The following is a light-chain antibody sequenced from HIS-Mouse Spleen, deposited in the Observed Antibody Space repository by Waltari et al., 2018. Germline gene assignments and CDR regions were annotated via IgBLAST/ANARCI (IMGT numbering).Light chain of an antibody. CDR3: QQYGSSPPWT. Sequence: EIVCTQSPGSLSLSPGERATLPCRASQSVSSSYLAWYQQKPGQAPRLLIYGASSRATGIPDRFSGRGSGTDFTLTISRLEPEDFAVYYCQQYGSSPPWTFGQGTKVEIK. CDR1: QSVSSSY. J-gene: IGKJ1*01. CDR2: GAS. V-gene: IGKV3-20*01.